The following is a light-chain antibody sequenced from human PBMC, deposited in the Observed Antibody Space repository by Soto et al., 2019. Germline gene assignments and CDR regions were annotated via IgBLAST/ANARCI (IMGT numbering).Light chain of an antibody. CDR2: AAS. V-gene: IGKV3-15*01. J-gene: IGKJ1*01. CDR1: QSVNSN. CDR3: QQSHSTPRT. Sequence: VANQSPATLSVSPGERGTLSCRASQSVNSNLAWYQQKPGQAPRLLIYAASNLQSGVPSRFSGSGSGTDFTLTISSLQPEDFATYYCQQSHSTPRTFGQGTKVDIK.